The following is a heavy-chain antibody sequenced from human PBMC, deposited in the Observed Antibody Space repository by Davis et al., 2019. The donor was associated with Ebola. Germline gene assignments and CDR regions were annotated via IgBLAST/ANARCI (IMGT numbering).Heavy chain of an antibody. CDR3: ARAQFPTTSDH. D-gene: IGHD1-1*01. CDR1: GYTFTSYA. CDR2: INAGNGNT. J-gene: IGHJ4*02. Sequence: ASVKVSCKASGYTFTSYAMHWVRQAPGQRLEWMGWINAGNGNTKYSQKFQGRVTITRDTSASTAYMELSSLSSDDTAVYYCARAQFPTTSDHWGQGTLVTVSS. V-gene: IGHV1-3*01.